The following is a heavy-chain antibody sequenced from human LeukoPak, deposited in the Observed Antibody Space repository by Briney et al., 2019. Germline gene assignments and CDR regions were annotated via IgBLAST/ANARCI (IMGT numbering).Heavy chain of an antibody. V-gene: IGHV3-23*01. Sequence: GGSLRLSCAASGFTFSSYAMSWVRQAPGKGLEWVSNISGSGGRTYYADSVKGRFTISRDNSKNTLFLQMNSLRAEDTAVYYCAKDDSSGYYGFDYWGQGTLVTVSS. CDR1: GFTFSSYA. CDR2: ISGSGGRT. J-gene: IGHJ4*02. D-gene: IGHD3-22*01. CDR3: AKDDSSGYYGFDY.